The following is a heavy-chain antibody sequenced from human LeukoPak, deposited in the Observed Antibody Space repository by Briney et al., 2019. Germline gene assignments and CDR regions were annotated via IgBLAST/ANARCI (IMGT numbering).Heavy chain of an antibody. V-gene: IGHV7-4-1*02. Sequence: GASVKVSCKASGYTFSNYAINWVRQAPGKGLEWMGWINANTGNPTYALGFKGRFVLSLDTSVSTAYLQISSLKAEDTAVYYCARGDSGPTYNSNWYETDYWGQGTLVTVSS. D-gene: IGHD6-13*01. J-gene: IGHJ4*02. CDR1: GYTFSNYA. CDR2: INANTGNP. CDR3: ARGDSGPTYNSNWYETDY.